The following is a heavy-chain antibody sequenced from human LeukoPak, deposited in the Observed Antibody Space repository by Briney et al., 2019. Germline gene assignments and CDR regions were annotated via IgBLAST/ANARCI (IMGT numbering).Heavy chain of an antibody. CDR2: ISYDGSDK. D-gene: IGHD2-2*01. CDR1: GFTFSSYD. Sequence: GGSLRLSCAASGFTFSSYDMHWVRQAPGKGLEWLAVISYDGSDKNYADSVKGRFTISRDHSENTLYLQMNSLRAEDTAVYYCAKAVQLRYYYYYGMDVWGQGTTVTVSS. J-gene: IGHJ6*02. V-gene: IGHV3-30*18. CDR3: AKAVQLRYYYYYGMDV.